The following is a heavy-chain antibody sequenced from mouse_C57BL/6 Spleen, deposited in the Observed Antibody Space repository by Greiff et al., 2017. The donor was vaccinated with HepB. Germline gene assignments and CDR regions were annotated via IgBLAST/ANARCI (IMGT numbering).Heavy chain of an antibody. CDR3: ARWNDGYSWYFDV. J-gene: IGHJ1*03. D-gene: IGHD2-3*01. CDR1: GYTFTSYW. V-gene: IGHV1-61*01. CDR2: IYPSDSET. Sequence: QQSCKASGYTFTSYWMDWVKQRPGQGLEWIGNIYPSDSETHYNQKFKDKATLTVDKSSSTAYMQLSSLTSEDSAVYYCARWNDGYSWYFDVWGTGTTVTVSS.